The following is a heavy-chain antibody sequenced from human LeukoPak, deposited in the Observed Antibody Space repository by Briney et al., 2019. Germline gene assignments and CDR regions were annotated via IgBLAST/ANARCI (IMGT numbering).Heavy chain of an antibody. CDR3: TKANYYDFTGYYFFDF. D-gene: IGHD3-22*01. CDR2: VNWNSGTK. CDR1: GFTFDDYA. Sequence: GRSLRLSCAASGFTFDDYAMHWVRQAPGKGPEWVSGVNWNSGTKDYADSVKGRFTISRDNAKNSLFLQMNSLRPDDTALYFCTKANYYDFTGYYFFDFWGQGALVTVSS. V-gene: IGHV3-9*01. J-gene: IGHJ4*02.